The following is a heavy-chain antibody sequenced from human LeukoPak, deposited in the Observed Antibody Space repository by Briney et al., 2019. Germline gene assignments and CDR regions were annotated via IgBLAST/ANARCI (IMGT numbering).Heavy chain of an antibody. Sequence: PSEALSLTCTVSGGSISSYYWSWIRQPPGKGLEWIGYIYYSGSTNYNPSLKSRVTISVDTSKNQFSLKLSSVTAADTAVYYCARGGSSWPPYNWFDPWGQGTLVTVSS. CDR1: GGSISSYY. CDR2: IYYSGST. V-gene: IGHV4-59*01. CDR3: ARGGSSWPPYNWFDP. D-gene: IGHD6-13*01. J-gene: IGHJ5*02.